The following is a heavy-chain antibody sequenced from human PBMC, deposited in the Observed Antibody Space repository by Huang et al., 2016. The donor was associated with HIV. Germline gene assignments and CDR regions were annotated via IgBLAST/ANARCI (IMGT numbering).Heavy chain of an antibody. Sequence: QVQLVQSGAEVEKPGASVNISCKASGFNFLTYALHWVRQAHGQRLEWMGWINGDGLTKYAQKFQGRVTITRDRSASTVYVDFKSLTYEDTAVYYCARDKEAGTPVFDPWGQGTLVTVSS. D-gene: IGHD6-19*01. CDR2: INGDGLT. J-gene: IGHJ5*02. CDR3: ARDKEAGTPVFDP. V-gene: IGHV1-3*01. CDR1: GFNFLTYA.